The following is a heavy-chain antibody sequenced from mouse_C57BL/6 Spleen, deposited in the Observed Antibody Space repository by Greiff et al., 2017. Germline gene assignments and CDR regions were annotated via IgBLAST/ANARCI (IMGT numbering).Heavy chain of an antibody. V-gene: IGHV1-15*01. CDR3: TRKTTGAMDD. J-gene: IGHJ4*01. Sequence: QVQLQQSGAELVRPGASVTLSCKASGYTFTDYEMHWVKQTPVHGLEWIGAIDPETGGTAYNQKFKGKAILTADKSSSTAYMELRSLTSEDSAVYYCTRKTTGAMDDWGQGTSVTVSS. CDR2: IDPETGGT. D-gene: IGHD1-1*01. CDR1: GYTFTDYE.